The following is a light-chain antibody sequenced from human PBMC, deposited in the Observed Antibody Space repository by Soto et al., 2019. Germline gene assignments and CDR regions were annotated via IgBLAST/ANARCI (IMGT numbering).Light chain of an antibody. CDR1: HSVSSN. Sequence: DIVLTQSPDTLSLSPGERATLSCWASHSVSSNLAWYQQKPGQAPRLLIYGSSTSATGIPDRFSGSGSGTDFIPTISSLEAEDFAVYYCQQYGDSPRTFGQGTKVDI. J-gene: IGKJ1*01. V-gene: IGKV3-20*01. CDR3: QQYGDSPRT. CDR2: GSS.